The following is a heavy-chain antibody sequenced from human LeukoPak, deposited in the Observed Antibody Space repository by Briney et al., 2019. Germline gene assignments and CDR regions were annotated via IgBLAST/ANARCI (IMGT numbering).Heavy chain of an antibody. CDR1: GGSFSGYY. V-gene: IGHV4-34*01. CDR2: INHSGNS. Sequence: SSETLSLTCAVYGGSFSGYYWSWIRQPPGKGLEWIGEINHSGNSNYNPSLKSRVTISVDTSKNQFPLKLTSVTAADTAVYYCARGGLSYYYGSSSFDYWGQGTLVTVSS. J-gene: IGHJ4*02. CDR3: ARGGLSYYYGSSSFDY. D-gene: IGHD3-10*01.